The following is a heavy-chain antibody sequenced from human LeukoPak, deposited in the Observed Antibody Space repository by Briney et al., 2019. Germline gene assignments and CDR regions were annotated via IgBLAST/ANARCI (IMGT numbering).Heavy chain of an antibody. CDR1: GYTFTSYG. V-gene: IGHV1-2*02. CDR3: ARVYMAAAGTWYSFDP. J-gene: IGHJ5*02. D-gene: IGHD6-13*01. Sequence: ASVKVSCKASGYTFTSYGISWVRQAPGQGLEWMGWINPNSGGTNYAQKFQGRVTMTRDTSISTAYMELSRLRSDDTAVYYCARVYMAAAGTWYSFDPWGQGTLVTVSS. CDR2: INPNSGGT.